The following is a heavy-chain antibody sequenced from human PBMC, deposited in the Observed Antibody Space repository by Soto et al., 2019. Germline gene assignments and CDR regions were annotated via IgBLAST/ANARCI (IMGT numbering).Heavy chain of an antibody. D-gene: IGHD3-3*02. J-gene: IGHJ3*02. CDR1: GFTFSSYE. Sequence: GGSLRLSCAASGFTFSSYEMNWVRQAPGKGLEWVSDISSSGSTIYYADSVKGRFTISRDNAKNSLYLQMNSLRAEDTAVYYCARDLLGSAFDIWGQGTMVTVSS. V-gene: IGHV3-48*03. CDR3: ARDLLGSAFDI. CDR2: ISSSGSTI.